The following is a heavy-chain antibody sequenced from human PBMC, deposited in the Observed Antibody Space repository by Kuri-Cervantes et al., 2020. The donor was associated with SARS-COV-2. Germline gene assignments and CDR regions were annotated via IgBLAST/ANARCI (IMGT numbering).Heavy chain of an antibody. J-gene: IGHJ5*02. CDR3: ARLVVLMVYAPLNWFDP. Sequence: GSLRLSCAVSGGSISSSNWWSWVRQPPGKGLEWIGEIYHSGSTNYNPSLKSRVTISVDKSKNQFSLKLSSVTAADTAVYYCARLVVLMVYAPLNWFDPWGQGTLVTVSS. D-gene: IGHD2-8*01. CDR1: GGSISSSNW. V-gene: IGHV4-4*02. CDR2: IYHSGST.